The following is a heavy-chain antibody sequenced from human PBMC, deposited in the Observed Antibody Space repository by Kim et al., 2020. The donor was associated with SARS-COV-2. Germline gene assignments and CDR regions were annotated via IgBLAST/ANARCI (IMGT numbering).Heavy chain of an antibody. D-gene: IGHD3-10*01. J-gene: IGHJ6*02. CDR3: AREGTMVRGGDLYYYYYGMDV. CDR2: IYTSGST. V-gene: IGHV4-61*02. Sequence: SETLSLTCTVSGGSISSGSYYWSWIRQPAGKGLEWIGRIYTSGSTNYNPSLKSRVTISVDTSKNQFSLKLSSVTAADTAVYYCAREGTMVRGGDLYYYYYGMDVWGQGTTGTVAS. CDR1: GGSISSGSYY.